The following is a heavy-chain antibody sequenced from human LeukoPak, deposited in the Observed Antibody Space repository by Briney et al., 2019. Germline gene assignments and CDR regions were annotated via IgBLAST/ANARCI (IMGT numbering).Heavy chain of an antibody. D-gene: IGHD3-3*01. CDR2: INPSGGST. CDR3: ARDFAQYYDFWSGHDNWFDP. CDR1: GYTFTSYY. Sequence: GASVKVSCKASGYTFTSYYMHWVRQAPGQGLEWMGIINPSGGSTSYAQKFQGRVTMTRDTSTSTVYMELSSLRSEDTAVYYCARDFAQYYDFWSGHDNWFDPWGQGTLVTVSS. V-gene: IGHV1-46*01. J-gene: IGHJ5*02.